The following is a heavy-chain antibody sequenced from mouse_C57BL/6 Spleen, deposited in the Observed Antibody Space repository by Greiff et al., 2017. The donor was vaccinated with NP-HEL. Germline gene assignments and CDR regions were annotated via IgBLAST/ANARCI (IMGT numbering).Heavy chain of an antibody. D-gene: IGHD2-4*01. CDR2: ISDGGSYT. J-gene: IGHJ3*01. Sequence: EVMLVESGGGLVKPGGSLKLSCAASGFTFSSYAMSWVRQTPEKRLEWVATISDGGSYTYYPDNVKGRFTISRDNAKNNLYLQMSHLKSEDTAMYYCARDLGDYDRFADWGQGTLVTVSA. CDR1: GFTFSSYA. V-gene: IGHV5-4*01. CDR3: ARDLGDYDRFAD.